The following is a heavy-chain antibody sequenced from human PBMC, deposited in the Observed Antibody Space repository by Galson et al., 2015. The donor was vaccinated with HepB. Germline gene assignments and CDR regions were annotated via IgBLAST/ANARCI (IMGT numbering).Heavy chain of an antibody. CDR3: AKVLTETTRLGDAFDV. J-gene: IGHJ3*01. CDR1: GFTFSNYA. V-gene: IGHV3-23*01. Sequence: SLRLSCAASGFTFSNYAMNWVRQAPGKGLEWVSAISGRGGTTSYADSVKGRFTISRDNSKNTLYLEMNSLRAEDTAIYYCAKVLTETTRLGDAFDVWVQGTMVTVSS. D-gene: IGHD4-17*01. CDR2: ISGRGGTT.